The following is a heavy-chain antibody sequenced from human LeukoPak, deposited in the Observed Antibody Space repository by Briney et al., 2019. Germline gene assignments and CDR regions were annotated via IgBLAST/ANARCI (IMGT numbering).Heavy chain of an antibody. CDR2: IIPVLSTA. D-gene: IGHD3-16*01. V-gene: IGHV1-69*13. CDR3: ATTGGDIYYYYMDV. J-gene: IGHJ6*03. Sequence: ASVKVSCKASGDTFSRYAISWVRQAPGQGLEGRGGIIPVLSTANYAQKFQDRVTITADESTSTTYMEMSSLKSEDTAVYYCATTGGDIYYYYMDVWGKGTTVTISS. CDR1: GDTFSRYA.